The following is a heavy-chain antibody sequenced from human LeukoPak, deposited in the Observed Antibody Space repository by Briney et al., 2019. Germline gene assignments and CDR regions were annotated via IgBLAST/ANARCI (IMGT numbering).Heavy chain of an antibody. CDR1: GYTFTGYY. J-gene: IGHJ3*01. V-gene: IGHV1-2*02. Sequence: GASVKVSCKASGYTFTGYYMHWVRQAPGQGPEWLGWNNPDSGATEYAQKFQGRVTMTRDTSISTAYMELSRLRYDDTAIYYCAGDQWINGILTGYIVWGQGTMVTVSS. D-gene: IGHD3-9*01. CDR3: AGDQWINGILTGYIV. CDR2: NNPDSGAT.